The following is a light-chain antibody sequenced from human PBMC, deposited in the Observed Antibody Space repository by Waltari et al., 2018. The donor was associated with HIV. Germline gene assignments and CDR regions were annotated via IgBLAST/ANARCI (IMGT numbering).Light chain of an antibody. CDR3: QQRSNWPPIFT. V-gene: IGKV3-11*01. CDR2: DAS. J-gene: IGKJ3*01. CDR1: QSVSSY. Sequence: EIVLTQSPATLSFSPGERATLSCRASQSVSSYSAWYQQKPGQAPRLLIYDASNRATGIPARFSVSGSGTDFTLTISSLEPEDFAVYYCQQRSNWPPIFTFGPGTKVDIK.